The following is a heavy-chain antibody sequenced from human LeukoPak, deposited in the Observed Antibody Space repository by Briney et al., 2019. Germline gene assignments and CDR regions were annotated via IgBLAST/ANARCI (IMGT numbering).Heavy chain of an antibody. Sequence: PSETLSLTCTVSGGSISSYYWSWIRQPAGKGLEWIGRIYTSGSTNYNPSLKSRVTISVDTSKNQFSLKLSSVTAADTAVYYCARGRLLWFGESNGFDYWGQGTLVTVSS. D-gene: IGHD3-10*01. V-gene: IGHV4-4*07. CDR1: GGSISSYY. CDR2: IYTSGST. J-gene: IGHJ4*02. CDR3: ARGRLLWFGESNGFDY.